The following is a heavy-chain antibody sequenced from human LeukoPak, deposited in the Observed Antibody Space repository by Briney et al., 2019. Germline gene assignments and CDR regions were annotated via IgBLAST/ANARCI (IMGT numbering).Heavy chain of an antibody. Sequence: SETLSLTCTVSGGSISSYYWSWIRQPAGKGLEWIGRIYTSGGTNYNPSLKSRVTMSVDTSKNQFSLKLSSVTVADTAVYYCARDGRVGATFDYWGQGTLVTVSS. CDR1: GGSISSYY. CDR2: IYTSGGT. CDR3: ARDGRVGATFDY. V-gene: IGHV4-4*07. J-gene: IGHJ4*02. D-gene: IGHD1-26*01.